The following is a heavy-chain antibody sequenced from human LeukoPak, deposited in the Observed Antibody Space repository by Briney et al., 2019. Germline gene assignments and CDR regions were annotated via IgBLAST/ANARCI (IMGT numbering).Heavy chain of an antibody. CDR2: IYYSGST. J-gene: IGHJ4*02. V-gene: IGHV4-30-4*01. CDR3: ARGLRGRSGYYFDS. CDR1: IDSLSSGDYY. Sequence: SQTLSLTCTVSIDSLSSGDYYWLWIRQPPGKGLEWIGYIYYSGSTYYNPSLRSRVTISVDTSTTQFSLRLTSVTAADTAVYYCARGLRGRSGYYFDSWGQGTLVTVSS.